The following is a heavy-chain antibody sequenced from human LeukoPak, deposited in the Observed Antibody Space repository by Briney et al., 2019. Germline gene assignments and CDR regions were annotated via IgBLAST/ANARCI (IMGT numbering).Heavy chain of an antibody. J-gene: IGHJ4*02. V-gene: IGHV4-59*01. CDR2: IYYSGST. CDR1: GGSISSYY. D-gene: IGHD3-22*01. Sequence: SETLSLTCTVSGGSISSYYWSWIRQPPGKGLEWIGYIYYSGSTNYNPSLKSRVTISVDTSRNQFSLKLSSVTAADTAVYYCARVFRDYYDSSGYVPYFDYWGQGTLVTVSS. CDR3: ARVFRDYYDSSGYVPYFDY.